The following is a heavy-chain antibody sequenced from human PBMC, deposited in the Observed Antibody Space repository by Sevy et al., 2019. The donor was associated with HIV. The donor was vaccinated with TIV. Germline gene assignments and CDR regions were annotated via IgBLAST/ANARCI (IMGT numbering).Heavy chain of an antibody. CDR2: IYYRGDT. Sequence: SETLSLTCTVSGGSISSSSFYWGWIRQSPGKGLEWIGSIYYRGDTYYNPSLKSRITMSMDTSKNQFSLKVTSVTAGDTAMYYCAGRRSTHYHFDYWGRGTLVTVSS. CDR3: AGRRSTHYHFDY. CDR1: GGSISSSSFY. J-gene: IGHJ4*02. V-gene: IGHV4-39*01. D-gene: IGHD2-15*01.